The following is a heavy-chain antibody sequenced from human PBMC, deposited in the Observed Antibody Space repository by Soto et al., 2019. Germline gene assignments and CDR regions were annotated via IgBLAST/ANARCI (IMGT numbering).Heavy chain of an antibody. CDR1: GFTFSSYS. D-gene: IGHD4-17*01. J-gene: IGHJ3*02. Sequence: EVQLVESGGGLVKPGGSLRLSCAASGFTFSSYSMNWVRQAPGKGLEWVSSISSSSSYIYYADSVKGRFTISRDNAKNSLYLQMNSLRAEDTAVYYCARKDGVKDAFAIWGQGTMVTVSS. V-gene: IGHV3-21*01. CDR2: ISSSSSYI. CDR3: ARKDGVKDAFAI.